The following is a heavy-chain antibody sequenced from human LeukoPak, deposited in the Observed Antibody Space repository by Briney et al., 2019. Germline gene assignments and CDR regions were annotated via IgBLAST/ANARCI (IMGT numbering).Heavy chain of an antibody. V-gene: IGHV4-38-2*02. CDR3: TREVWGSTFPDY. CDR2: TRHSGAT. J-gene: IGHJ4*02. CDR1: GYSISSGYF. Sequence: NPSETPSLTCSVSGYSISSGYFWGWIRQPPGKRPEGIATTRHSGATYYNPSLKSRVPLSVDMSKNQVSLKLTSVTAADTAVYYCTREVWGSTFPDYWGQGTLVSVSS. D-gene: IGHD7-27*01.